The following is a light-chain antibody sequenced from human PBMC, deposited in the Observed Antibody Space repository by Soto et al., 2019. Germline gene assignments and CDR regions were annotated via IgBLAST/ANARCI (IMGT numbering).Light chain of an antibody. Sequence: EIMMTQSPATLSVSPGERATLSCRASQSVGGNLVWYQQKPGQAPRLLIYGTSTRAAGIPARFSGGGSGTDFTLTISSLLSEDFAVYYCQQYNEWPLTFGQGTNVQIK. J-gene: IGKJ1*01. CDR1: QSVGGN. CDR2: GTS. V-gene: IGKV3-15*01. CDR3: QQYNEWPLT.